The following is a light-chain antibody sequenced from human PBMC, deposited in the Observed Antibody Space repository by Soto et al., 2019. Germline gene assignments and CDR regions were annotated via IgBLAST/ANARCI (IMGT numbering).Light chain of an antibody. J-gene: IGKJ3*01. V-gene: IGKV3-11*01. CDR1: QSVSSY. CDR3: QQRRT. Sequence: EIVLTQSPATLSLSPGERATLSCRASQSVSSYLAWYQQKPGQAPRLLIYDASNRATGIPARFSGSGSGTDFTLTISILQPEDFAVYYCQQRRTCGRGTKVYIK. CDR2: DAS.